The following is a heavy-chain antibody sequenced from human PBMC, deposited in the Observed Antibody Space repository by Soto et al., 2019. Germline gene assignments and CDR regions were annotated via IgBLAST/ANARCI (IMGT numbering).Heavy chain of an antibody. CDR2: ISGSGDST. J-gene: IGHJ4*02. V-gene: IGHV3-23*01. CDR1: GFTFSSYA. CDR3: AKGGLYTSSWYEGY. D-gene: IGHD6-13*01. Sequence: LRLSCAASGFTFSSYAMSWVRQAPGKGLEWVSSISGSGDSTYNADSVKGRFTISRDNSKNTLYLQLNSLTADDTAVYYCAKGGLYTSSWYEGYWGQGTLVTVSS.